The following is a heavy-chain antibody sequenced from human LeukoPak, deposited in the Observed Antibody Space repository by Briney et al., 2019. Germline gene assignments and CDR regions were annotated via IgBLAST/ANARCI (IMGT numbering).Heavy chain of an antibody. CDR2: IYYSGST. CDR1: GGSLSSYY. Sequence: SETLSLTCTVSGGSLSSYYWSWIRQPPGKGLEWIGYIYYSGSTNYNPSLKSRVTISVDTSKNQFSLKLSSVTAADTAVYYCARGGEVYYYDSSGYYFDYWGQGTLVPVSS. CDR3: ARGGEVYYYDSSGYYFDY. V-gene: IGHV4-59*01. D-gene: IGHD3-22*01. J-gene: IGHJ4*02.